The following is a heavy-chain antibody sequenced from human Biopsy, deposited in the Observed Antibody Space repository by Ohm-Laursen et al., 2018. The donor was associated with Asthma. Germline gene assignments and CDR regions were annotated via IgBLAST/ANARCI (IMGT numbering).Heavy chain of an antibody. J-gene: IGHJ4*02. CDR3: ARGTIVAGIDY. V-gene: IGHV4-61*01. CDR2: IFYSGAT. CDR1: GGSVSSDKYY. Sequence: SETLSLTSSVSGGSVSSDKYYWSWVRQPPGKGLEWIAYIFYSGATNYNPALKSRVAQSIDTSKSQFSLRLNSLSAADTAVYYCARGTIVAGIDYWGRGTLVTVSS. D-gene: IGHD5-12*01.